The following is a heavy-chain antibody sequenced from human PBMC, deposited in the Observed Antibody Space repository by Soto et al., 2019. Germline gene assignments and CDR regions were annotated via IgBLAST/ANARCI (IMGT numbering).Heavy chain of an antibody. CDR2: IYYTGTT. V-gene: IGHV4-59*08. D-gene: IGHD3-22*01. Sequence: QVQLQESGPGLVKPSETLSLTCTVSGSPISSYYWSWFRQPPGQGLEWVGFIYYTGTTTYNPSFTSRITLSLDTSHRQCSLSLWSVTAADTAVYYCASLGDYYQAFDYWGQGALVTVSS. CDR1: GSPISSYY. CDR3: ASLGDYYQAFDY. J-gene: IGHJ4*02.